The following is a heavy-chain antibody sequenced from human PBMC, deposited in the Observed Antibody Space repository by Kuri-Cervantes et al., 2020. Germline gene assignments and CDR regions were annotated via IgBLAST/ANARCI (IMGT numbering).Heavy chain of an antibody. V-gene: IGHV3-48*03. D-gene: IGHD4-17*01. J-gene: IGHJ4*02. CDR1: GFTFSSYE. CDR2: ISSSGGTI. Sequence: GESLKISCAASGFTFSSYEMNWVRQAPGKGLEWVSYISSSGGTIYYADSVKGRFTMSRDDAKNSLYLQMNSLRAEDTAVYYCARVRDGDYAGFDYWGQGTLVTVSS. CDR3: ARVRDGDYAGFDY.